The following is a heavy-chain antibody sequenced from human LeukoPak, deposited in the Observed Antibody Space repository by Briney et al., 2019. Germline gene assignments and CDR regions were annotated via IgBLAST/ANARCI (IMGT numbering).Heavy chain of an antibody. V-gene: IGHV3-48*01. CDR1: GFTFSSYS. J-gene: IGHJ4*02. CDR3: ARDGDGYNIDY. D-gene: IGHD5-24*01. CDR2: ISSSSSTI. Sequence: PGGSLRLSCAASGFTFSSYSMNWVRQAPGKGLEWVSYISSSSSTIYYADSVKGRFTISRDNAKNSLYLQMNSLRAEDTAVYYCARDGDGYNIDYWGQGTLVTVSS.